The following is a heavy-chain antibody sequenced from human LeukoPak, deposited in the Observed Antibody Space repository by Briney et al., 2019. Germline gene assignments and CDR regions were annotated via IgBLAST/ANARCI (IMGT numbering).Heavy chain of an antibody. J-gene: IGHJ4*02. V-gene: IGHV4-59*01. CDR3: ARSLFGEGGDY. CDR1: GGSISSYY. Sequence: SETLSLTCTVSGGSISSYYWSWIRQPPGKGLEWIGYICYSGSTNYNPSLKSRVTISVDTSKNQFSLKLSSVTAADTAVYYCARSLFGEGGDYWGQGTLVTVSS. D-gene: IGHD3-10*02. CDR2: ICYSGST.